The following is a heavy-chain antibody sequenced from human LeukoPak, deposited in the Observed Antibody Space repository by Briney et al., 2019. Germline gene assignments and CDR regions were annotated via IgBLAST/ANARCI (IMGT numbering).Heavy chain of an antibody. D-gene: IGHD6-25*01. CDR3: AKGSGTSRPYYLDY. CDR1: GFTFSSYS. V-gene: IGHV3-21*04. J-gene: IGHJ4*02. Sequence: GGSLRLSCAASGFTFSSYSMNWVRQAPGKGLEWVSSISGSSYYIYYADSVKGRFTISRDNAKSTMYLQMTSLTAEDTAVYYCAKGSGTSRPYYLDYWGRGTLVTVSS. CDR2: ISGSSYYI.